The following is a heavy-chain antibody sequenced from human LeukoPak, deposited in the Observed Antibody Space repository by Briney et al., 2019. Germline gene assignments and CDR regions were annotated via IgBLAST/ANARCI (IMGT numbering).Heavy chain of an antibody. V-gene: IGHV3-33*01. CDR2: IWYDGSNK. J-gene: IGHJ4*02. D-gene: IGHD3-10*01. CDR3: ARDLVWCGESNFDY. Sequence: GGSLRLSCAASGFTFSSYGMHWVRQAPGKGLEWVAVIWYDGSNKYYADSVKGRFTISRDNSKNTLYLQMNSLRAEDTAVYYCARDLVWCGESNFDYWGQGTLVTVSS. CDR1: GFTFSSYG.